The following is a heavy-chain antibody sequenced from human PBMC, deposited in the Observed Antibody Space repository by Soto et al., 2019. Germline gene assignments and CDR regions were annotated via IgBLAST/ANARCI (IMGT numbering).Heavy chain of an antibody. Sequence: EVQLLESGGGLVQPGGSLRLSCAASGFTFSRYAMSWVRQAPGTGLEWVSAISGSAGSTYYADSVKGRFTISRDNYKNTLYLQMNILRAEETAVYYCAKDPPSIAAAGTGFDYWGQGTLVTVSS. V-gene: IGHV3-23*01. J-gene: IGHJ4*02. CDR1: GFTFSRYA. CDR2: ISGSAGST. CDR3: AKDPPSIAAAGTGFDY. D-gene: IGHD6-13*01.